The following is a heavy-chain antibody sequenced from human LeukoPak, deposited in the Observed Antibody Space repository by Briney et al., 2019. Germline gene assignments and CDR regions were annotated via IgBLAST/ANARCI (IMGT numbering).Heavy chain of an antibody. CDR3: ARAGGASDSSGLYVFDY. CDR1: GYTFTDHY. Sequence: ASVKVSCKASGYTFTDHYMHWVRQAPGQGLEWMGWINPNSGGTNYVQRFQRWVTMTRDTSISTAYMELSRLRSDDTAVYYCARAGGASDSSGLYVFDYWGQGALVTVSS. D-gene: IGHD6-19*01. V-gene: IGHV1-2*04. J-gene: IGHJ4*02. CDR2: INPNSGGT.